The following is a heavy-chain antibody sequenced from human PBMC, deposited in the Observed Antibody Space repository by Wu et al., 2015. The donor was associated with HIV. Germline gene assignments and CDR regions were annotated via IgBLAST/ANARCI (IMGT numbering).Heavy chain of an antibody. CDR3: CGKYSQRVEYYYGLER. J-gene: IGHJ6*02. CDR2: IIPIFGTA. Sequence: QVQLVQSGAEVKKPGSSVKVSCKASGGTFSSYAISWVRQAPGQGLEWMGRIIPIFGTANYAQKFQGRVTITADESTSTAYMELSSLRSEDTAVYYWCGKYSQRVEYYYGLERLGPGTXAPVSS. D-gene: IGHD6-6*01. V-gene: IGHV1-69*13. CDR1: GGTFSSYA.